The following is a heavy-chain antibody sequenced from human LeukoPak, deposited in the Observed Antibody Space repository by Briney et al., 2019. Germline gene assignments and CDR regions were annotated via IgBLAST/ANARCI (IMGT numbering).Heavy chain of an antibody. V-gene: IGHV1-46*01. CDR3: AREINIRQVETTHIGWFDP. CDR1: GYIFTSYS. Sequence: ASMKISCKAFGYIFTSYSIHWVRQAPGQGLEWMGVINPSGGNTDSPQNFQGRITMTRDMSTDTVYLELSSLRSEDTAVYYCAREINIRQVETTHIGWFDPWGQGTLVTVSS. J-gene: IGHJ5*02. CDR2: INPSGGNT. D-gene: IGHD2-21*02.